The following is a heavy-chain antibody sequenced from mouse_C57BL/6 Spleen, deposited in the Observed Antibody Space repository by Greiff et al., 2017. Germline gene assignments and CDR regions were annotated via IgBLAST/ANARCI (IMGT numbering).Heavy chain of an antibody. CDR2: ISSGSSTI. J-gene: IGHJ3*01. CDR3: ARTLTGTFAY. V-gene: IGHV5-17*01. Sequence: EVQLVESGGGLVKPGGSLKLSCAASGFTFSDYGMHWVRQAPEKGLEWVAYISSGSSTIYYADTVKGRFTIARDNAKNTLFLQMTSLRSEDTAMYYCARTLTGTFAYWGQGTLVTVSA. CDR1: GFTFSDYG. D-gene: IGHD4-1*01.